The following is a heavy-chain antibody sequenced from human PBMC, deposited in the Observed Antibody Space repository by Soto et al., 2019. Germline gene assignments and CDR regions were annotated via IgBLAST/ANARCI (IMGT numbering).Heavy chain of an antibody. J-gene: IGHJ4*02. CDR3: ARGPRYNWNDVFDY. CDR1: GFTFSSYC. V-gene: IGHV3-33*01. D-gene: IGHD1-20*01. CDR2: IWYDGSNK. Sequence: PGGSLRLSCAASGFTFSSYCMHWVRQAPGKGLEWVAVIWYDGSNKYYADSVKGRFTISRDNSKNTLYLQMNSLRAEDTAVYYCARGPRYNWNDVFDYWGQGTLVTVSS.